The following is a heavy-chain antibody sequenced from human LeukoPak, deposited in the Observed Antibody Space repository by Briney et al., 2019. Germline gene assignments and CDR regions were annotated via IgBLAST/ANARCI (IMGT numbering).Heavy chain of an antibody. V-gene: IGHV3-9*01. CDR3: AKGRIDYYYGMDV. Sequence: GGSPRLSCAASGFTFDDYAMHWVRQAPGKGLEWVSGISWNSGSIGYADSVEGRFTISRDNAKNSLYLQMNSLRAEDTALYYCAKGRIDYYYGMDVWGQGTTVTVSS. J-gene: IGHJ6*02. CDR2: ISWNSGSI. CDR1: GFTFDDYA.